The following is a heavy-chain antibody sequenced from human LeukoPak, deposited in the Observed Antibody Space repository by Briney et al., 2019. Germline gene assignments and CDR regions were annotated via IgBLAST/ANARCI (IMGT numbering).Heavy chain of an antibody. CDR1: GGSISSSSYY. J-gene: IGHJ4*02. CDR2: IYYSGST. CDR3: ARHRVDWTAHFDY. Sequence: SETLSLTCTVSGGSISSSSYYWGWIRQPPGKGLEWIGSIYYSGSTYYNPSLKSRVTISVDTSKNQFSLKLSSVTAADTAVYYCARHRVDWTAHFDYWGQGTLVTVSS. V-gene: IGHV4-39*01. D-gene: IGHD3/OR15-3a*01.